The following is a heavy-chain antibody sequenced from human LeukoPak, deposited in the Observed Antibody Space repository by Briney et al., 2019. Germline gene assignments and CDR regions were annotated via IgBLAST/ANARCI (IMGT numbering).Heavy chain of an antibody. V-gene: IGHV1-69*05. D-gene: IGHD4-23*01. CDR2: IIPIFGTA. CDR1: GGTFSSYA. J-gene: IGHJ4*02. Sequence: SVKVSCKASGGTFSSYAISWVRQAPGQGLEWMGGIIPIFGTANYAQKFQGRVTITTDESTSTAYMELSSLRSEDTAVYYCARDVYGGNSTPGMGYYWGQGTLVTVSS. CDR3: ARDVYGGNSTPGMGYY.